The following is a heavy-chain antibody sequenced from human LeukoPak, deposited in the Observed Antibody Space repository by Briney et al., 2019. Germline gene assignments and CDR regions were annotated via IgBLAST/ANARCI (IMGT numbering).Heavy chain of an antibody. CDR1: GYTFTNYG. D-gene: IGHD2-2*01. CDR2: ISAYNGNT. J-gene: IGHJ4*02. CDR3: ARDPPYCSNTNCYFDY. Sequence: ASVKVSCKASGYTFTNYGISWVRQAPGQGLEWMGWISAYNGNTNYAQKLQGRVTTTTDTSTSTAYMELRSLRSDDTAVYYCARDPPYCSNTNCYFDYWGQGTLLTVSS. V-gene: IGHV1-18*01.